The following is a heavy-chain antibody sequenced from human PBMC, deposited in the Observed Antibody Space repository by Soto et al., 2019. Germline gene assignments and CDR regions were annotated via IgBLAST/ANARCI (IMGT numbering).Heavy chain of an antibody. CDR3: ARGQTRLQLVKDFDL. CDR2: ISYDGSNK. CDR1: GFTFSSYA. Sequence: QVQLVESGGGVVQPGRSLRLSCAASGFTFSSYAMHWVRQAPGKGLEWVAVISYDGSNKYYADSVKGRFTISRDNSKNTLYLQMNSLRAEDTAVYYCARGQTRLQLVKDFDLWGRGTLVTVSS. D-gene: IGHD6-13*01. V-gene: IGHV3-30-3*01. J-gene: IGHJ2*01.